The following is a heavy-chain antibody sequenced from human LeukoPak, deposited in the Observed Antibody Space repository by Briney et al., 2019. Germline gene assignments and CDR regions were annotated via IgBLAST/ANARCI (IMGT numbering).Heavy chain of an antibody. J-gene: IGHJ4*02. Sequence: SETLSLTCTVSGSSISNYYWSWIRQPPGKGLEWIGYIYYTGGTNYNPSLTSRVNISVDTSKNQFSLNLTSVTAADTAVYYCARWGSIAVARFDYWGQGTLVTVSS. D-gene: IGHD6-6*01. CDR3: ARWGSIAVARFDY. V-gene: IGHV4-59*01. CDR2: IYYTGGT. CDR1: GSSISNYY.